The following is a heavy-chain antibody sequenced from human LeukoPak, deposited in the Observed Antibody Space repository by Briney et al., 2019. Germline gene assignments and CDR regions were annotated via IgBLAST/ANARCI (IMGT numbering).Heavy chain of an antibody. Sequence: GRSLRLSCAASGFTFSSYGMHWVRQAPGKGLEWVAVISYDGSNKYYADSVKGRFTISRDNSKNTLYLQMNSLRAEDTAVYYCAKDPAARAPVHYYYMDVWGKGTTVTVSS. CDR1: GFTFSSYG. V-gene: IGHV3-30*18. CDR3: AKDPAARAPVHYYYMDV. D-gene: IGHD2-2*01. CDR2: ISYDGSNK. J-gene: IGHJ6*03.